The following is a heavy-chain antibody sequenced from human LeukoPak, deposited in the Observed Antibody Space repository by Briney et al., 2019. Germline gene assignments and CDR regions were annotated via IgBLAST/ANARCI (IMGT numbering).Heavy chain of an antibody. CDR1: GFTFSNHG. CDR3: AKDQDGSGSQHLDY. V-gene: IGHV3-30*18. J-gene: IGHJ4*02. CDR2: LSYDGSNK. D-gene: IGHD3-10*01. Sequence: GGSLRLSCAASGFTFSNHGMHWVRQAPGKGLEWVAVLSYDGSNKYYVDSVKGRFTISRDNSENTLFLQMNSLRAEDTAVYYCAKDQDGSGSQHLDYWGQGTLVTVSS.